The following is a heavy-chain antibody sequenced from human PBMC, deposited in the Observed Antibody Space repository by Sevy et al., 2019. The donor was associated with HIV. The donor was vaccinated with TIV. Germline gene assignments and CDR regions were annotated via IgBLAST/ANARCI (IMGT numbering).Heavy chain of an antibody. CDR1: GFTFSNAW. V-gene: IGHV3-15*01. CDR3: TTTYERSGYYYPHDAFDI. J-gene: IGHJ3*02. Sequence: GGSLRLSCAASGFTFSNAWMIWVRQAPGKGLEWVGRIKSKTDGGTTDYAAPVKGRFTISREDSKNTLYLQMNSLKTEDTAVYYCTTTYERSGYYYPHDAFDIWGQGTMVTVSS. D-gene: IGHD3-22*01. CDR2: IKSKTDGGTT.